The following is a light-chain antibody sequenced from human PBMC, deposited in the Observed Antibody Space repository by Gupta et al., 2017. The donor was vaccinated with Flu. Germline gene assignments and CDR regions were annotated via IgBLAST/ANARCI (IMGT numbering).Light chain of an antibody. J-gene: IGLJ3*02. V-gene: IGLV3-1*01. CDR3: QAWDSSTANWV. CDR1: KLGDKY. Sequence: SYELTQPPSVSVSPGQTASITCSGDKLGDKYACWYQQKPGQSPVLVIYQDSKRPSGIPERFSGSNSGNPATLTISGTQAMDEADYYCQAWDSSTANWVFGGGTKLTVL. CDR2: QDS.